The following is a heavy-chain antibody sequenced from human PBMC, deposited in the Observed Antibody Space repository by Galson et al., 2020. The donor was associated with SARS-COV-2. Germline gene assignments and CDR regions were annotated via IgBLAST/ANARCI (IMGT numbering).Heavy chain of an antibody. J-gene: IGHJ5*01. CDR2: IYYSGSA. CDR3: ARTGSGWYGSFYS. V-gene: IGHV4-30-4*08. Sequence: SETLSLTCTVSGGSISSGAYYWSWIRQPPGKGLEWIGYIYYSGSAYYNPSLKSRVTISVDTSVNQFSLKLTSVTAADTAVYYCARTGSGWYGSFYSWGQGTVVTVSS. CDR1: GGSISSGAYY. D-gene: IGHD6-19*01.